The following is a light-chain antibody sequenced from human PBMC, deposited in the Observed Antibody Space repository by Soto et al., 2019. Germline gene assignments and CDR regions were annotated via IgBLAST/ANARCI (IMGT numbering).Light chain of an antibody. CDR3: QQYNEWPLT. CDR1: QSVSTN. J-gene: IGKJ4*01. Sequence: ETVMTQSPATLSVSPGERATLSCGASQSVSTNLAWYQQKPGQVPRLLIYGASTRASDIPARFSGSGSGTEFTLTISSLQSEDLAVYYCQQYNEWPLTFGGGTKVEIE. V-gene: IGKV3-15*01. CDR2: GAS.